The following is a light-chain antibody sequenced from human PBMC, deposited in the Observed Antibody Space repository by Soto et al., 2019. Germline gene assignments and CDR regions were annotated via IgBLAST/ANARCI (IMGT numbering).Light chain of an antibody. CDR1: QGISND. J-gene: IGKJ4*01. Sequence: DIQMTQSPSSLSASVGDRVTITCRASQGISNDLDWYQQKPGKAPKRLIYAASSLQSGVPSRFSSSGSGTEFSLTISSRQPEDVSANYCLQHNSNPRLTFGGGTKVEIK. CDR3: LQHNSNPRLT. CDR2: AAS. V-gene: IGKV1-17*01.